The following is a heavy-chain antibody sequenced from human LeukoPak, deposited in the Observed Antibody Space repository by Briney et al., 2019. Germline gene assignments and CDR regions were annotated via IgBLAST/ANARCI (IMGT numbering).Heavy chain of an antibody. Sequence: GGSLRLSCAASGFTFSSYGMHWVRQAPGKGLEWVAFIRYDGSNKYYADSVKGRFTISRDNSENTLYLQMNSLRAEDTAVYYCAKVGVAGDYFDYWGQGTLVTVSS. CDR3: AKVGVAGDYFDY. J-gene: IGHJ4*02. V-gene: IGHV3-30*02. D-gene: IGHD2-15*01. CDR2: IRYDGSNK. CDR1: GFTFSSYG.